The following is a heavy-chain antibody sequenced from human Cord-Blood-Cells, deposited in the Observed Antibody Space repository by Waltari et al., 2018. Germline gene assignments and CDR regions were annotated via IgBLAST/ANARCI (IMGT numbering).Heavy chain of an antibody. Sequence: QVQLVQSGAEVKKPGSSVKVSCKASGGTFSSYAISWVRQAPGQGLECMGGIIPIFGTANDAQKFQGRVTITADESTSTAYMELSSLRSEDTAVYYCARGGRKTGTTLDAVDIWGQGTMVTVSS. CDR2: IIPIFGTA. CDR1: GGTFSSYA. V-gene: IGHV1-69*01. D-gene: IGHD1-7*01. J-gene: IGHJ3*02. CDR3: ARGGRKTGTTLDAVDI.